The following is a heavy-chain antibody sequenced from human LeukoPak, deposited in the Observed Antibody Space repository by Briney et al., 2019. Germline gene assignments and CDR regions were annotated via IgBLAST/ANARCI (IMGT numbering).Heavy chain of an antibody. CDR1: GFTFSSYG. V-gene: IGHV3-30*02. CDR2: IRYDGSNK. D-gene: IGHD2-2*01. J-gene: IGHJ4*02. Sequence: GGSLRLSCAASGFTFSSYGMHWVRQAPGKGLEWVAFIRYDGSNKYYADSVKGRFTISRDNSKNTLYLQMNSLRAEDTAVYYCARDITRVRSTSCSDWGQGTLVTVSS. CDR3: ARDITRVRSTSCSD.